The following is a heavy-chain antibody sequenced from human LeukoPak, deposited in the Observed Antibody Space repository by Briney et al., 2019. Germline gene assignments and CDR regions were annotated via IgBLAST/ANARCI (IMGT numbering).Heavy chain of an antibody. J-gene: IGHJ4*02. V-gene: IGHV4-59*08. Sequence: SETLSLTCTVSGGSISSYYWSWIRQPPGKGPEWIGYIYYSGSTNYNPSLKSRVTISVDTSKNQFSLKLSSVTAADTAVYYCARLRIPARYCSSTSCYELDYWGQGTLVTVSS. CDR1: GGSISSYY. CDR3: ARLRIPARYCSSTSCYELDY. D-gene: IGHD2-2*01. CDR2: IYYSGST.